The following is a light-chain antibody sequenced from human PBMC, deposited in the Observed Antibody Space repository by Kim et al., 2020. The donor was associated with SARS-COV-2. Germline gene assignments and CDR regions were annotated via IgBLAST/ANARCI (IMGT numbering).Light chain of an antibody. CDR2: YDT. CDR3: QAWDNTSGVV. V-gene: IGLV3-21*04. CDR1: HIGSKS. J-gene: IGLJ2*01. Sequence: SYELTQPPSVSVAPGKTARITCGGNHIGSKSVHWYQQKPSQAPVVVIYYDTDRSSGIPERFSGSTSGNTGTLTISRVEAGDEADYYCQAWDNTSGVVFGG.